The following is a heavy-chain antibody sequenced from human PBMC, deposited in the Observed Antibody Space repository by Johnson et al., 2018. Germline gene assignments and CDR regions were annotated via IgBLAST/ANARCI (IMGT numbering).Heavy chain of an antibody. J-gene: IGHJ1*01. CDR2: FIPIFGAA. Sequence: QVRLGESGAEVKKPGSSVKVCCKASGGTFSSYGISWVRQAPGQGLEWMGGFIPIFGAANYGQKFQGRVTITADESTNTAYMELSSLRSEDTAVYYCATPISAGAEYFQHWGQGTLVTVSS. V-gene: IGHV1-69*01. D-gene: IGHD3-3*01. CDR1: GGTFSSYG. CDR3: ATPISAGAEYFQH.